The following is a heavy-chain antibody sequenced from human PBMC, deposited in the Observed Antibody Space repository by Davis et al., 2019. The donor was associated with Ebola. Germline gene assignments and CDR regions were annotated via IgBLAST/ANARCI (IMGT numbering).Heavy chain of an antibody. V-gene: IGHV3-74*01. D-gene: IGHD4-17*01. CDR2: ISSDGGIT. J-gene: IGHJ4*02. CDR1: GFTFSRYW. Sequence: GESLKISCAASGFTFSRYWMHWVRQAPGKGLVYVSRISSDGGITSYADSVKGRFTISRAHAKSTLYLQMNSLTAEDTDVYYCVRTTYGAPEYWGQGTLVTVSS. CDR3: VRTTYGAPEY.